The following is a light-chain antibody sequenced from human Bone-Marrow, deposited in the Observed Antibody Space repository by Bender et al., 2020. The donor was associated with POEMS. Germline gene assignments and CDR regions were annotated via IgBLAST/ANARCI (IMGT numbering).Light chain of an antibody. Sequence: QSALTQPASVSGSPGQSITISCTGTSSDIGGYNYVSWYQQHPGKAPKLVIYDVTHWPSGVSHRFLGSKSGNTASLTIPGLQADDEADYYCSSYTGSSTLVVFGGGTKLAVL. CDR2: DVT. J-gene: IGLJ2*01. CDR1: SSDIGGYNY. CDR3: SSYTGSSTLVV. V-gene: IGLV2-14*03.